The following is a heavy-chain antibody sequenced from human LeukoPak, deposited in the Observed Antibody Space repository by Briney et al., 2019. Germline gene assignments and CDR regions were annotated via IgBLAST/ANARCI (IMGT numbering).Heavy chain of an antibody. Sequence: GGSLRLSCAVSGFTFSSYWMNWVRQAPGKGLVWVSRINNDGSTTAYADSVKGRFTISRDNTKNTLYLQMNSLRAEDTAVYYCARTYSSFDYWGQGTLVTVSS. J-gene: IGHJ4*02. CDR1: GFTFSSYW. CDR3: ARTYSSFDY. CDR2: INNDGSTT. V-gene: IGHV3-74*01. D-gene: IGHD6-19*01.